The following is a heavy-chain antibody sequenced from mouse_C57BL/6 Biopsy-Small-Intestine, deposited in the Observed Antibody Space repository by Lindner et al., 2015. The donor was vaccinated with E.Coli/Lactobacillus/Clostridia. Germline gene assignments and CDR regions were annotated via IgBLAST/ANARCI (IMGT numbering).Heavy chain of an antibody. CDR1: GFTFSDYG. Sequence: VQLQESGGGLVKPGGSLKLSCAASGFTFSDYGMHWVRQAPEKGLEWVTYISSDSSTIYYADTVKGRFTISRDNAKNTLFLQMTSLRSEDTAMYYCARPGPYYSMDYWGQGTSVTVSS. J-gene: IGHJ4*01. CDR2: ISSDSSTI. CDR3: ARPGPYYSMDY. V-gene: IGHV5-17*01.